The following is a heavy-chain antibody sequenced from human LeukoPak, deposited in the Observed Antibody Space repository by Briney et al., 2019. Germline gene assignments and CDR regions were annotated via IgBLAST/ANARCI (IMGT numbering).Heavy chain of an antibody. CDR1: RGSISSYY. V-gene: IGHV4-59*01. CDR3: ARGVQLQYYYYYGMDV. Sequence: SETLSLTCTVSRGSISSYYWSWIRQPPRKGLEWIGYIYYSGSTNYNPSLKSRVTISVDTSKNQFSLKLSSVTAADTAVYYCARGVQLQYYYYYGMDVWGKGTTVTVSS. D-gene: IGHD5-18*01. J-gene: IGHJ6*04. CDR2: IYYSGST.